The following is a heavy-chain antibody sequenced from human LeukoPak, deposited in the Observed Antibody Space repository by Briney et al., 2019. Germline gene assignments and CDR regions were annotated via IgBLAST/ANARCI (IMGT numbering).Heavy chain of an antibody. CDR3: ARPDDYGASGYFEY. V-gene: IGHV4-39*01. Sequence: SETLSLTCTVSGGSFSNSRYYWGWLRQPPGKGLEWIGSIYNDGNTYKNPSLRSRFTISVDTSKNQFSLNLNSVTAADTAVYYCARPDDYGASGYFEYWGQGTLVTVSS. CDR2: IYNDGNT. CDR1: GGSFSNSRYY. D-gene: IGHD4-17*01. J-gene: IGHJ4*02.